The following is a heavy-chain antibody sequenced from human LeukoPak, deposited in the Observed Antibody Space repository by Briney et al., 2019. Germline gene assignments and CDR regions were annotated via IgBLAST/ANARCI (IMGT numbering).Heavy chain of an antibody. CDR2: IYHTGIT. J-gene: IGHJ3*02. CDR1: NGSIISGGYS. CDR3: AISPHYYDSSGYVVGAFDI. Sequence: SQTLSLTCAVSNGSIISGGYSWNWIRQPPGKGLEWIGYIYHTGITYYNPSLKGRVTISVDRSKSQFSLKLISVTAADTAVYYCAISPHYYDSSGYVVGAFDIWGQGTMVTVSS. V-gene: IGHV4-30-2*01. D-gene: IGHD3-22*01.